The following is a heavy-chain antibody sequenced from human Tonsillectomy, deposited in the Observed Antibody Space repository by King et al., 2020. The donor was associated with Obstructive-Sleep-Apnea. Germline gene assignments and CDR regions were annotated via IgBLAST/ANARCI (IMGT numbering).Heavy chain of an antibody. CDR2: IYYSGST. V-gene: IGHV4-39*07. Sequence: QLQESGPGLVKPSETLSLTCTVSGGSISSSNYYWGWIRQPPGKRLEWIGSIYYSGSTYYNPSLKSRDTISVDTSKNQFSLKLSSVTAADTAVYYCARDVPYCGGDCYTADWFDPWGQGTLVTVSS. D-gene: IGHD2-21*02. CDR3: ARDVPYCGGDCYTADWFDP. J-gene: IGHJ5*02. CDR1: GGSISSSNYY.